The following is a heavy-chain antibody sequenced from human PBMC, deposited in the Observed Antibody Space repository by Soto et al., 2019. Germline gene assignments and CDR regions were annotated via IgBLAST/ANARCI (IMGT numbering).Heavy chain of an antibody. CDR3: ARRDYGDYGSVDRFFDY. CDR2: IYYSGST. Sequence: SETLSLTCTVSGGSISSGDYYWSWIRQPPGKGLEWIGYIYYSGSTYYNPSLRSRVTISVDTSKNQFSLKLSSVTAADTATYYCARRDYGDYGSVDRFFDYWGQGTLVTVSS. J-gene: IGHJ4*02. CDR1: GGSISSGDYY. V-gene: IGHV4-30-4*01. D-gene: IGHD4-17*01.